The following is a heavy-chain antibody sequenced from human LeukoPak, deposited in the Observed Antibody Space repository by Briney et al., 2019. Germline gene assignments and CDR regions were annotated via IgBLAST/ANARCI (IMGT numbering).Heavy chain of an antibody. CDR1: GYTFTGYY. D-gene: IGHD5-12*01. CDR2: INPNSGGT. J-gene: IGHJ6*03. V-gene: IGHV1-2*02. CDR3: ARDYSGYDFYYYYYYMDV. Sequence: ASVKVSCKASGYTFTGYYIHWVRQAPGQGLEWMGWINPNSGGTNYAQKFQGRVTMTRDTSISTAYMELSRLRSDDTAVYYCARDYSGYDFYYYYYYMDVWGKGTTVTVSS.